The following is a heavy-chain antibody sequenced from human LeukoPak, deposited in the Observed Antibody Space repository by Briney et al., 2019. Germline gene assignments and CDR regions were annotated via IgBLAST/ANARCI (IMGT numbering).Heavy chain of an antibody. V-gene: IGHV1-69*01. J-gene: IGHJ3*02. CDR3: ARGYESCSSCPGAFDI. Sequence: GASVKVSYKASGGTFSSYAISWVRQAPGQGLEWMGGIITIFGTANYAQKFQGRVTITADESTSTAYMELSSLRSEDTAVYYCARGYESCSSCPGAFDIWGQGTMVTVSS. CDR2: IITIFGTA. D-gene: IGHD6-13*01. CDR1: GGTFSSYA.